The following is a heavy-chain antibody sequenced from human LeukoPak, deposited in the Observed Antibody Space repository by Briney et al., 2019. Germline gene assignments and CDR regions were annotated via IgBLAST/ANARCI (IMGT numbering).Heavy chain of an antibody. J-gene: IGHJ6*02. CDR3: ARDLDQGRYYYYYGMDV. CDR2: ISYDGSNK. V-gene: IGHV3-30*04. D-gene: IGHD3-9*01. CDR1: GFTFSSYA. Sequence: GGSLRLSCAASGFTFSSYAMHWVRQAPGKGLEWVAVISYDGSNKYYADSVKGRFTISRDNSKNTLYLQMNSLRAEDTAVYYCARDLDQGRYYYYYGMDVWGQGTTVTVSS.